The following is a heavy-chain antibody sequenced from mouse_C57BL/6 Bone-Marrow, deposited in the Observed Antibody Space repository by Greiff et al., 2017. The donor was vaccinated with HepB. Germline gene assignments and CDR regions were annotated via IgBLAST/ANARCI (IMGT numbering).Heavy chain of an antibody. V-gene: IGHV1-9*01. CDR2: ILPGSGST. D-gene: IGHD1-1*01. J-gene: IGHJ1*03. Sequence: VQLQQSGAELMKPGASVKLSCKATGYTFTGYWIEWVKQRPGHGLEWIGEILPGSGSTNYNEKFKGKATFTADTSSNTAYMQLRSLTTEDSAIYYCARSFIYYYGSSLYWYFDVWGTGTTVTVSS. CDR1: GYTFTGYW. CDR3: ARSFIYYYGSSLYWYFDV.